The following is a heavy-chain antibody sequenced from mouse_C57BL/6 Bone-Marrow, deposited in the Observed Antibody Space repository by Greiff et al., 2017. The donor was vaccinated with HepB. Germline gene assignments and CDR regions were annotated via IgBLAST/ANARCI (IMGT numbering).Heavy chain of an antibody. CDR3: ARDGGYYAY. D-gene: IGHD3-2*02. CDR2: ISDGGSYT. CDR1: GFTFSSYA. Sequence: EVQRVESGGGLVKPGGSLKLSCAASGFTFSSYAMSWVRQTPEKRVVWVATISDGGSYTYYPDNVKGRFTISRDNAKNNLYLQMSHLKSEDTAMYYCARDGGYYAYWGQGTLVTVSA. V-gene: IGHV5-4*01. J-gene: IGHJ3*01.